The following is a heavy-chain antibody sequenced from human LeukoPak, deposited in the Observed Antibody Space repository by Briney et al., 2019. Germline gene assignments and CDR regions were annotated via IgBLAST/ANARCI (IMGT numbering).Heavy chain of an antibody. Sequence: GGSLRLSCAASGFTFSSYAMHWVRQAPGKGLEWVGVISYDGSNKYYADSVKGRFTISRDNSKNTLYLQMNSLRAKDTAVYYCARGISAIGHYYYYGMDVWGQGTTVTVSS. CDR3: ARGISAIGHYYYYGMDV. CDR2: ISYDGSNK. J-gene: IGHJ6*02. CDR1: GFTFSSYA. V-gene: IGHV3-30-3*01. D-gene: IGHD2-2*01.